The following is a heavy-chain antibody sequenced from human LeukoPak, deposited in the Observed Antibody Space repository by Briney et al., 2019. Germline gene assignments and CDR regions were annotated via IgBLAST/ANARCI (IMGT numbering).Heavy chain of an antibody. J-gene: IGHJ6*03. Sequence: PGGSLRLSCAASGFTVSSNYMSWVRQAPGKGLEWVSVIYSGGSTYYADSVKGRFTISRDNSKNTLYLQMNSLRAEDTAVYYCAGPLRFLETGDYYYMDVWGKGTTVTVSS. CDR1: GFTVSSNY. CDR3: AGPLRFLETGDYYYMDV. V-gene: IGHV3-53*01. CDR2: IYSGGST. D-gene: IGHD3-3*01.